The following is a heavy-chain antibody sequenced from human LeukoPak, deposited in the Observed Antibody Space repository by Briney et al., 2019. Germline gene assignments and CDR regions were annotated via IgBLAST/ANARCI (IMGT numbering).Heavy chain of an antibody. CDR1: GFTFSSSA. CDR2: IDKKDKGYATAT. V-gene: IGHV3-73*01. D-gene: IGHD1-26*01. J-gene: IGHJ5*02. Sequence: GGSLKLSCAASGFTFSSSAIHWVRQSSGKGLEWVGQIDKKDKGYATATAYAASVKGRFTISRDDSINTAYLQMKSLKTEDTALYYCTRDSGTYNWFDPWGQGTLVTVSS. CDR3: TRDSGTYNWFDP.